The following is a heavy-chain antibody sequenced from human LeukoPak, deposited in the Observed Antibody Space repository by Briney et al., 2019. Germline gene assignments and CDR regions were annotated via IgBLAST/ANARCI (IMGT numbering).Heavy chain of an antibody. J-gene: IGHJ6*03. CDR3: ARDLSKSYYYYYYMDV. CDR1: GYTFTGYY. V-gene: IGHV1-2*02. Sequence: ASVKVSCKASGYTFTGYYMHWVRQAPGQGLEWMGWINPNSGGTNYAQKFQGRVTMTRDTSISTAYMELSRLRSDDTAVYYCARDLSKSYYYYYYMDVWGKGTMVTVSS. CDR2: INPNSGGT.